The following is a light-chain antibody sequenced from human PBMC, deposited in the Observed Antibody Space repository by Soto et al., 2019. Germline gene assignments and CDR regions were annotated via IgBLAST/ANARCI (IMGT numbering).Light chain of an antibody. V-gene: IGLV2-14*01. CDR3: SSYTRSSTPYV. CDR2: EVS. CDR1: SSDVGGYNY. J-gene: IGLJ1*01. Sequence: QSVLTQPASVSGSPGQSITISCTGTSSDVGGYNYVSWYQQHPDKAPKLMIYEVSNRPSRVSNRVSGSKSGNTASLTISGLHAEDEADYYCSSYTRSSTPYVYVTGTKLTVL.